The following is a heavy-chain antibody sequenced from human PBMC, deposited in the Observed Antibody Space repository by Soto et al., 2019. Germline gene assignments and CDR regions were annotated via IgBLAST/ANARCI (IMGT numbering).Heavy chain of an antibody. Sequence: ASVKVACKVSGYTLTELSMHWVRQAPGKGLEWMGGFDPEDGETIYAQKFQGRVTMTEDTSTDTAYMELSSLRSEDTAVYYCGTPWGSYRSLSIDYWGQGTLVTVSS. V-gene: IGHV1-24*01. CDR2: FDPEDGET. D-gene: IGHD3-16*02. CDR3: GTPWGSYRSLSIDY. J-gene: IGHJ4*02. CDR1: GYTLTELS.